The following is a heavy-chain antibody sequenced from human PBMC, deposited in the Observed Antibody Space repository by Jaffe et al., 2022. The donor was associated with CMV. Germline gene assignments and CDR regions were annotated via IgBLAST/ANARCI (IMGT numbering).Heavy chain of an antibody. J-gene: IGHJ4*02. CDR3: AREAALYDYGGNPDDY. V-gene: IGHV3-21*01. D-gene: IGHD4-17*01. Sequence: EVQLVESGGGLVKPGGSLRLSCAASGFTFSSYSMNWVRQAPGKGLEWVSSISSSSSYIYYADSVKGRFTISRDNAKNSLYLQMNSLRAEDTAVYYCAREAALYDYGGNPDDYWGQGTLVTVSS. CDR2: ISSSSSYI. CDR1: GFTFSSYS.